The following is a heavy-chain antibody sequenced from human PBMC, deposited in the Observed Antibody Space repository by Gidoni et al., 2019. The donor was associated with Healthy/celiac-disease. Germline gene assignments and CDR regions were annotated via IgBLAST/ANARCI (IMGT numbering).Heavy chain of an antibody. V-gene: IGHV4-34*01. CDR3: ARVDYDFWSGYSDAFDI. J-gene: IGHJ3*02. CDR2: INHSGST. D-gene: IGHD3-3*01. Sequence: QVQLQQWGAGLLKPSETLSLTCAAYAGSFSGYYWSWSRQPPGKGLEWIGEINHSGSTNYNPSLKSRVTISVDTSKNQFSLKLSSVTAADTAVYYCARVDYDFWSGYSDAFDIWGQGTMVTVSS. CDR1: AGSFSGYY.